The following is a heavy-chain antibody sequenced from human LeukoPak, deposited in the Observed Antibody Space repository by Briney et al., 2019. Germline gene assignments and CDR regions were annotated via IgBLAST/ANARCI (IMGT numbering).Heavy chain of an antibody. CDR1: GFTFSIYA. J-gene: IGHJ4*02. CDR3: ANGYSSGWYWSQFDY. D-gene: IGHD6-19*01. CDR2: LSNSGGST. V-gene: IGHV3-23*01. Sequence: GGSLRLSCAASGFTFSIYAMSWVRQAPGKGLEWVSGLSNSGGSTHYAGSVKGRFTISRDNSKSTLYLQMHNLRAEDTAVYYCANGYSSGWYWSQFDYWGQGTLVTVSS.